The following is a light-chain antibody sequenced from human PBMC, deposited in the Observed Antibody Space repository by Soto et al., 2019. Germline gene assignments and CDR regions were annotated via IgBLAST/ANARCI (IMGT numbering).Light chain of an antibody. CDR1: QSISSY. J-gene: IGKJ1*01. CDR2: AAS. V-gene: IGKV1-39*01. Sequence: DIQMTQSPSSLSASVGDRVTITCRASQSISSYLNWYQHKPGKAPKVLIYAASSLHSGVPSRFSGSGSGTDFTLTISSLQPEDFATYYCQRSYTTPWTFGQGTKVEIK. CDR3: QRSYTTPWT.